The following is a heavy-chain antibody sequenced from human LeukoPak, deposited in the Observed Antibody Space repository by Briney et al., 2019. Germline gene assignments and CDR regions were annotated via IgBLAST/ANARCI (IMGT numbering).Heavy chain of an antibody. CDR3: ARDWSYGSSSFNPFDY. Sequence: TGGSLRLSCTASGFTVRNNYMSWVRQAPGKGLEWVSLIYSGGSTYYADSVKGRFTISRDNSNNTVYLQMNSLRAEDTAVYYCARDWSYGSSSFNPFDYWGQGTLVTVSS. J-gene: IGHJ4*02. CDR2: IYSGGST. V-gene: IGHV3-66*01. CDR1: GFTVRNNY. D-gene: IGHD6-6*01.